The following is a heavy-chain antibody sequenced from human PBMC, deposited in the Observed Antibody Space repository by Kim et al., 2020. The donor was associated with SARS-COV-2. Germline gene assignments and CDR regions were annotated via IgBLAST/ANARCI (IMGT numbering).Heavy chain of an antibody. CDR2: ISSSSSYI. CDR1: GFTFSSYS. D-gene: IGHD1-7*01. J-gene: IGHJ6*02. Sequence: GGSLRLSCAASGFTFSSYSMNWVRQAPGKGLEWVSSISSSSSYIYYADSVKGRFTISRDNAKNSLYLQMNSLRAEDTAVYYCARDGPITGTTSYCMDVWGQGNTVTVS. CDR3: ARDGPITGTTSYCMDV. V-gene: IGHV3-21*01.